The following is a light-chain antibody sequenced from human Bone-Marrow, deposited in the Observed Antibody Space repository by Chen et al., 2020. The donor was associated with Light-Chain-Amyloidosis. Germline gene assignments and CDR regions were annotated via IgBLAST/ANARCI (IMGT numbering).Light chain of an antibody. CDR3: QQYGTSPLS. Sequence: EIVLTQSPGTLSLSTGEGANLSCRPSQTLSSNYLHWYQQKFGQAPRLLSYGSSSSATGIPDRLTGSGSGTDFTLTIKRLEPEACARYYCQQYGTSPLSFGGVTKVEIK. V-gene: IGKV3-20*01. CDR2: GSS. J-gene: IGKJ4*01. CDR1: QTLSSNY.